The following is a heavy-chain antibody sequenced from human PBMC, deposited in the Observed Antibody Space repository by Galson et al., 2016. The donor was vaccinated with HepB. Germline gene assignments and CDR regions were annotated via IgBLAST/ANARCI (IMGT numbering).Heavy chain of an antibody. CDR3: VQGSTTPAV. CDR2: ISRSGDST. Sequence: SLRLSCAASGFTFSNYGMTWVRQAPGKGLEVVTSISRSGDSTDYADSVKGRFTISRDNSKNTLSLQMNRLTADDPAIYYCVQGSTTPAVWGKGTTVTVSS. CDR1: GFTFSNYG. J-gene: IGHJ6*04. D-gene: IGHD1-14*01. V-gene: IGHV3-23*01.